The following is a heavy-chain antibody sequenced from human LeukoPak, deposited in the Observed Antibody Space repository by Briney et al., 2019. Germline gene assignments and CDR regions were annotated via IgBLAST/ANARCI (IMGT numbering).Heavy chain of an antibody. D-gene: IGHD3-10*01. CDR1: GFTVSSNY. J-gene: IGHJ4*02. CDR3: ARARSGDPYDY. V-gene: IGHV3-53*01. CDR2: IYSGGST. Sequence: GGSLRLSCAASGFTVSSNYMSWVRQAPGKGLEWVSVIYSGGSTYYADSVKGRFTISRDNSKNTLYLQMNSLRAEDTAVYYCARARSGDPYDYWGQGTLVTVSS.